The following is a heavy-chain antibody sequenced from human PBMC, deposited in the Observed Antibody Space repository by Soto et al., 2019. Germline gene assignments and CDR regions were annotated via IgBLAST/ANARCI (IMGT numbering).Heavy chain of an antibody. J-gene: IGHJ5*02. V-gene: IGHV4-31*03. Sequence: QVQLQESGPGLVKPSQTLSLTCTVSGGSISTGGYYWNWIRQHPGKGLEWIGYFYYSGSTYYNPSLKRRVTLSVNPSKNPFSLQLSSVTAADTAVYYCARSVLPWGQGTLVAVSS. CDR2: FYYSGST. CDR1: GGSISTGGYY. CDR3: ARSVLP.